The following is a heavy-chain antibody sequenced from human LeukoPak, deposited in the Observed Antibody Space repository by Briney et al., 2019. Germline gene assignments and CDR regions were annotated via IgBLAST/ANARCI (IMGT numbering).Heavy chain of an antibody. J-gene: IGHJ6*02. D-gene: IGHD3-10*01. Sequence: SETLSLTCTVSGGSISSYYWSWIRQLPGKGLDWIGYIYNSGSTNYNPSLKSRVTISVDTSKNQFSLNLTSVTAADTAVYYCARRHYYGSGSPTDGMDVWGQGTTVTVSS. CDR2: IYNSGST. CDR1: GGSISSYY. CDR3: ARRHYYGSGSPTDGMDV. V-gene: IGHV4-59*08.